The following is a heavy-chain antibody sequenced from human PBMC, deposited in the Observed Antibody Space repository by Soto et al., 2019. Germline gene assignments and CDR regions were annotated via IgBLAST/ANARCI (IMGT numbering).Heavy chain of an antibody. V-gene: IGHV4-39*01. Sequence: SETLSLTGSVSSGSISSNSYLWGWIRQPPGKGLEWIGAILYSGDTYYSESLKSRVTMSVDTAKNQFSLKLNSATAADTAVYYCARQGRNTKIVILRHYATDFWGQGTAVTVSS. CDR1: SGSISSNSYL. J-gene: IGHJ6*02. CDR3: ARQGRNTKIVILRHYATDF. CDR2: ILYSGDT. D-gene: IGHD3-22*01.